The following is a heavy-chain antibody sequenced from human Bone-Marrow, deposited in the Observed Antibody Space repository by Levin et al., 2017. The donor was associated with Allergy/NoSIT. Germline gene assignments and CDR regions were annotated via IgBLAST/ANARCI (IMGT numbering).Heavy chain of an antibody. CDR1: GGSFSGYY. Sequence: SETLSLTCAVYGGSFSGYYWSWIRQPPGKGLEWIGEINHSGSTNYNPSLKSRVTISVDTSKNQFPLKLSSVTAADTAVYYCARGPRLLEWLLYRIRAHYFDYWGQGTLVTVSS. J-gene: IGHJ4*02. CDR3: ARGPRLLEWLLYRIRAHYFDY. V-gene: IGHV4-34*01. D-gene: IGHD3-3*01. CDR2: INHSGST.